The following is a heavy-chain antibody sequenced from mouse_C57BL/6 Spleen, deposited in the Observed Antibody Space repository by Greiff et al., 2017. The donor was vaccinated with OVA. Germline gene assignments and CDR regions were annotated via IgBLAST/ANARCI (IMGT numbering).Heavy chain of an antibody. CDR1: GYAFTNYL. Sequence: QVQLQQSGAELVRPGTSVKVSCKASGYAFTNYLIEWVKQRPGQGLEWIGVINPGSGGTNYNEKFKGKATLTADKSSSTAYMQLSSLTSEDSAVYYCARSATAVVSYNYAMDYWGQGTSVTVSS. V-gene: IGHV1-54*01. CDR3: ARSATAVVSYNYAMDY. CDR2: INPGSGGT. D-gene: IGHD1-1*01. J-gene: IGHJ4*01.